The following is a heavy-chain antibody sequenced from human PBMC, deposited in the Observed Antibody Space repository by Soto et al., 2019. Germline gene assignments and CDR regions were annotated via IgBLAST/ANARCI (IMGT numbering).Heavy chain of an antibody. D-gene: IGHD3-22*01. CDR1: GGTFSSYA. Sequence: SVKVSCKASGGTFSSYAISWVRQAPGQGLEWMGGIIPIFGTANYAQKFQGRVTITADESTSTAYMEPSSLRSEDTAVYYCARVGQPDYYDSSGYYYFDYWGQGTLVTVSS. CDR2: IIPIFGTA. J-gene: IGHJ4*02. V-gene: IGHV1-69*13. CDR3: ARVGQPDYYDSSGYYYFDY.